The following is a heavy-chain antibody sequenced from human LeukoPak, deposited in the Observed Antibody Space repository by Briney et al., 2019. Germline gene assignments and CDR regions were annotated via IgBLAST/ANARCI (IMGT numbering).Heavy chain of an antibody. CDR3: AGGGYSFFY. V-gene: IGHV3-7*03. CDR2: IKQDGSEK. D-gene: IGHD5-18*01. J-gene: IGHJ4*02. Sequence: GSLRLSCAASGFSFSSYWMNWVRQAPGKGLEWVANIKQDGSEKYYVDSVKGRFTISRDNAKNSLYLQMNSLRAEDTAVYYCAGGGYSFFYWGQGTLVTVSS. CDR1: GFSFSSYW.